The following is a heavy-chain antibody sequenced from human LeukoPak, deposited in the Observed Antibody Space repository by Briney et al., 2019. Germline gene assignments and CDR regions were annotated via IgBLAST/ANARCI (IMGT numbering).Heavy chain of an antibody. J-gene: IGHJ6*02. CDR3: AKSSGPSYYYYGMDV. CDR2: ISWNSGSI. Sequence: QTGGSLRLSCAASGFTFDDYAMHWVRQAPGKGLEWVSGISWNSGSIGYADSVKGRFTISSDNAKNSLYLQMNSLRAEDTALYYCAKSSGPSYYYYGMDVWGQGTTVTVSS. D-gene: IGHD6-19*01. V-gene: IGHV3-9*01. CDR1: GFTFDDYA.